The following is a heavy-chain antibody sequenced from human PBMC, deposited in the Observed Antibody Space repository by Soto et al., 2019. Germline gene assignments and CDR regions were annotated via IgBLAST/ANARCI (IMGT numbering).Heavy chain of an antibody. CDR2: IDHSGST. Sequence: QVQLQESGPGLVKPSGTLSLTCAVSGGSISSSNWWSWVRQPPGKGLEWIGEIDHSGSTNYNPSLKGRVTISVDKSKNQFSLKLSSVTAADTAVYYCARASRTMVRGVLDYWGQGTLVTVSS. J-gene: IGHJ4*02. CDR1: GGSISSSNW. V-gene: IGHV4-4*02. D-gene: IGHD3-10*01. CDR3: ARASRTMVRGVLDY.